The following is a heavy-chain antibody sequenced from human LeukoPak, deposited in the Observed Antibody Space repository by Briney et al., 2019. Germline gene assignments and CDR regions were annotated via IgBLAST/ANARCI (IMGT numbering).Heavy chain of an antibody. D-gene: IGHD2-15*01. CDR1: GGSISSYY. CDR3: ARSVEGYCSGGSCYSYYYYMDV. Sequence: SETLSLTCTVSGGSISSYYWSWIRQPAGKGREWIVRISTTGSTSYNPSLKSRVTISVDTSKNQLSLKLSSVTAADTAVYYCARSVEGYCSGGSCYSYYYYMDVWGKGPTVTVSS. J-gene: IGHJ6*03. CDR2: ISTTGST. V-gene: IGHV4-4*07.